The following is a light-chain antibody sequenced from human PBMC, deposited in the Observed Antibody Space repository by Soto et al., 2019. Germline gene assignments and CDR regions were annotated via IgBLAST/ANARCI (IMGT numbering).Light chain of an antibody. V-gene: IGKV1-5*03. CDR2: KAS. Sequence: DIQMTQSPSTLPASVGDSVTTTCRASQSISNRLAWYQQKPGKAPKVLIYKASSLESGVPSRFSGSGSGTEFSLTISSLQPDDFATYYCQQYNSDSRTFDQGTKVDIK. CDR1: QSISNR. J-gene: IGKJ1*01. CDR3: QQYNSDSRT.